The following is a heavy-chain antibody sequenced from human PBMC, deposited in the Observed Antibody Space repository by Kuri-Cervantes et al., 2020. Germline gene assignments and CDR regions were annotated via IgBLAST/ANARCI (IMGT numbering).Heavy chain of an antibody. CDR3: ARDDSSGFTRYYYYGMDV. D-gene: IGHD3-22*01. V-gene: IGHV1-18*01. CDR2: ISAYNGNT. CDR1: GYTFTSYG. J-gene: IGHJ6*01. Sequence: ASVKVSCKAPGYTFTSYGISWVRQAPGQGLEWMGWISAYNGNTNYAQKLQGRVTMTTDTSTSTAYMELRSLRSDDTAVYYCARDDSSGFTRYYYYGMDVWGQGTTVTGAS.